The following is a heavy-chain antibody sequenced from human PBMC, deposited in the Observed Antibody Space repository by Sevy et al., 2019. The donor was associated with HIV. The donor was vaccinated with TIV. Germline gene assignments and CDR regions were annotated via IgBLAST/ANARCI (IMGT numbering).Heavy chain of an antibody. CDR1: GFTFSNAW. CDR3: TTASWSQEDYYNY. CDR2: IKVKIYDGRI. J-gene: IGHJ4*02. D-gene: IGHD6-13*01. Sequence: GGSLRLSCAASGFTFSNAWMSWVRQAPGKGLEWVGRIKVKIYDGRIYYAAPVKGRFSISRDDSKNTLYLQMNSLKTEHTAVYYCTTASWSQEDYYNYWGQGTLVTVSS. V-gene: IGHV3-15*01.